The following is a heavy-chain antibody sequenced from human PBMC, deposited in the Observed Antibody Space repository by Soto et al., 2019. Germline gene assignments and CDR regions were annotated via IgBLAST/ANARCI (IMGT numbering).Heavy chain of an antibody. CDR2: ISNDGSNK. CDR1: GFTFSSYG. D-gene: IGHD3-3*01. CDR3: AKDGNYDFWSGRFDY. Sequence: GGSLRLSCAASGFTFSSYGMHWVRQAPGKELEWVAVISNDGSNKYFADSVKGRFTVSRDNTKNTLYLQMNSLRVEDTAVYYCAKDGNYDFWSGRFDYWGQGTLVTVSS. V-gene: IGHV3-30*18. J-gene: IGHJ4*02.